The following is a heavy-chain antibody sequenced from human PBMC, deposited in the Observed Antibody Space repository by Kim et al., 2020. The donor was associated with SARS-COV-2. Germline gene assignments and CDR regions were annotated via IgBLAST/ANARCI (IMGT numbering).Heavy chain of an antibody. CDR2: IIPIFGTA. V-gene: IGHV1-69*13. J-gene: IGHJ6*02. CDR1: GGTFSSYA. Sequence: SVKVSCKASGGTFSSYAISWVRQAPGQGLEWMGGIIPIFGTANYAQKFQGRVTITADESTSTAYMELSSLRSEDTAVYYCARVGVRGGDGNYYYGMDVWGQGTTVTVSS. D-gene: IGHD2-15*01. CDR3: ARVGVRGGDGNYYYGMDV.